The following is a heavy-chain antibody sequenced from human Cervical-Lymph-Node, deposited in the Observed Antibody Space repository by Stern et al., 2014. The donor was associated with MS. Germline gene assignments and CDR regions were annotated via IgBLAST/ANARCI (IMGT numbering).Heavy chain of an antibody. CDR1: GFSFSTYA. CDR3: AKDTGYRSSNGFDP. J-gene: IGHJ5*02. V-gene: IGHV3-23*04. D-gene: IGHD6-13*01. Sequence: EVQLVESGGGLVQPGGSLRLSCAASGFSFSTYAMNWVRQAPGRGLEWVSVISSSDDTTYYADSVKGRFTISRDNSKNTLYLQMKSLRAEDTAGYYWAKDTGYRSSNGFDPWGQGTLVTVSA. CDR2: ISSSDDTT.